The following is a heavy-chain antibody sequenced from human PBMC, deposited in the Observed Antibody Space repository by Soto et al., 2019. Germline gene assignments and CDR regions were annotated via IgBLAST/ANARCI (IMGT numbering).Heavy chain of an antibody. CDR3: AKAGSSGWYFFDY. Sequence: EVQLLDSGGGLVQPGGSLRLSCAASGFTFSSYAMSWVRQSPGKGLEWVSTISGSGGSAYYADSMKGRLTISRDNSKNTVYLQMNVLRADATAVYYCAKAGSSGWYFFDYWGQGTLVTVSS. CDR1: GFTFSSYA. CDR2: ISGSGGSA. J-gene: IGHJ4*02. D-gene: IGHD6-19*01. V-gene: IGHV3-23*01.